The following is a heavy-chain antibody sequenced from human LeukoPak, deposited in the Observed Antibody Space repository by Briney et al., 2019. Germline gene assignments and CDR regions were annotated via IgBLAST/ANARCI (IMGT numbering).Heavy chain of an antibody. V-gene: IGHV3-74*01. Sequence: GGSLRLSCAASGFTFSSYWMHWVRQAPGKGLVWVSHISSDGSNTNYADSVRGRFSISRDNAKSTLYLQMNSLRAEDTAVYYCALYNWNSKRDLDYWGQGTLVTVSS. CDR2: ISSDGSNT. CDR3: ALYNWNSKRDLDY. CDR1: GFTFSSYW. D-gene: IGHD1-7*01. J-gene: IGHJ4*02.